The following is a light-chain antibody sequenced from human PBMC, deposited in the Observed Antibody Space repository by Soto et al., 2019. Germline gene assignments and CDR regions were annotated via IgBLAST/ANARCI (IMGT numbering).Light chain of an antibody. J-gene: IGKJ1*01. V-gene: IGKV1-5*03. Sequence: DIQMTQSPSTLSASVGDRVTITCRASQNINRWLAWYQQKPGKAPELLIYRTSILKSGVPSRFSGSGSGTEFTLTISSLQPDDVANYYCQQFDVYWTFGQGTKVDIK. CDR1: QNINRW. CDR2: RTS. CDR3: QQFDVYWT.